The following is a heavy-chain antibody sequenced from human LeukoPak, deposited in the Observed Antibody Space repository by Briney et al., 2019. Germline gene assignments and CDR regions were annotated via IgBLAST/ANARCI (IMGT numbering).Heavy chain of an antibody. V-gene: IGHV1-2*02. CDR2: INPNSGGT. D-gene: IGHD6-13*01. CDR3: AREAEKQQLVRPVDY. J-gene: IGHJ4*02. CDR1: GYTFTGYY. Sequence: GSSVKVSCKASGYTFTGYYMHWVRQAPGQGLEWMGWINPNSGGTNYAQKFQGRVTMTRDTSISTAYMELSRLRSDDTAVYYCAREAEKQQLVRPVDYWGQGTLVTVSS.